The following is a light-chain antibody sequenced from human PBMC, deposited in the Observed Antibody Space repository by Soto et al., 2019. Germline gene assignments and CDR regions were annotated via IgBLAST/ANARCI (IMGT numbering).Light chain of an antibody. CDR2: GAS. Sequence: EIVMTQSPATLSVSPGERATLSCRASQSVGSHLARYQQRPGQAPRLLIYGASYRATGIPARSSGSGSGTDFTLIISSLQSEDFAVYYCQQYDNWPPFTFGPGTKVDIK. CDR1: QSVGSH. CDR3: QQYDNWPPFT. J-gene: IGKJ3*01. V-gene: IGKV3-15*01.